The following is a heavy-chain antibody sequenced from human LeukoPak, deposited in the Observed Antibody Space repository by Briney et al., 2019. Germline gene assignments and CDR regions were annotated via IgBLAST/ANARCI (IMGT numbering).Heavy chain of an antibody. V-gene: IGHV3-33*06. CDR3: AKDLGIFGVVIIWAFDI. J-gene: IGHJ3*02. Sequence: GGSLRLSCAASGFTFSSYGMHWVRQAPGKGLEWVAVIWYDGSNKYYADSVKGRFTISRDNSKNTLYLQMNSLRAEDTAVYYCAKDLGIFGVVIIWAFDIWGQGTMVTVSS. CDR1: GFTFSSYG. CDR2: IWYDGSNK. D-gene: IGHD3-3*01.